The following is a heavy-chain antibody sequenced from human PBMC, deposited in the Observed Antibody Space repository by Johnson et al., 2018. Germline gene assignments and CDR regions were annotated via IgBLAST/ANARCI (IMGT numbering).Heavy chain of an antibody. CDR1: GFPFSTYW. V-gene: IGHV3-7*01. CDR3: VRPGVLEAATAGFYI. D-gene: IGHD2-21*02. CDR2: IKPDGSEK. Sequence: VQSGGPLRLSCAASGFPFSTYWMNWVRQAPGKGLEWVANIKPDGSEKYYVNSVKGRFTLSRDNAKHALCLQLNSLRAEETAVYYCVRPGVLEAATAGFYIWGQVTMLTVSS. J-gene: IGHJ3*02.